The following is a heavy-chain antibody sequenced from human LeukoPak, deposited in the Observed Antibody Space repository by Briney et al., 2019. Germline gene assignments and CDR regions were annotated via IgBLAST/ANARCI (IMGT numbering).Heavy chain of an antibody. D-gene: IGHD6-19*01. J-gene: IGHJ4*02. V-gene: IGHV4-34*01. CDR1: GGSFSGYY. CDR3: ARARWLVQGYYFDY. Sequence: PSETLSLTCAVYGGSFSGYYWSWIRQPPGKGLEGIGEINHSGSTNYNPSLKSRVTISVDTSKNQFSLKLSSVTAEDTAVYYCARARWLVQGYYFDYWGQGTLVTVSS. CDR2: INHSGST.